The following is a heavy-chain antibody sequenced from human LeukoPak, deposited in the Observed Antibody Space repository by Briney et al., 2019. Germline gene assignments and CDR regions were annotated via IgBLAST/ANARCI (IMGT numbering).Heavy chain of an antibody. Sequence: GGSLRLSCAASAFTFSGYAMSWVRQAPGKGLEWVSAISGSGGSTYYADSVKGRFTISRDNSKNTLYLQMNSLRAEDTAVYYCAKGRGGYCSGGSCYHFDYWGQGTLVTVSS. CDR2: ISGSGGST. CDR1: AFTFSGYA. J-gene: IGHJ4*02. D-gene: IGHD2-15*01. CDR3: AKGRGGYCSGGSCYHFDY. V-gene: IGHV3-23*01.